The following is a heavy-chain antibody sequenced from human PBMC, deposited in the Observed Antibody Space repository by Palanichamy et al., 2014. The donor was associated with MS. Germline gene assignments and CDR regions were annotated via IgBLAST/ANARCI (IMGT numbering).Heavy chain of an antibody. J-gene: IGHJ6*02. CDR3: AAGFDATAPPDYYYYGMDV. V-gene: IGHV1-58*01. Sequence: QMQLVQSGLEVKKPGTSVKVSCKASGFTFTSSAVQWVRQARGQRLEWIGWIVVGSGNTNYAQKFQERVTITRDMSTSTAYMELSSLRSEDTAVYYCAAGFDATAPPDYYYYGMDVWGQGTTVTVSS. CDR2: IVVGSGNT. D-gene: IGHD2-15*01. CDR1: GFTFTSSA.